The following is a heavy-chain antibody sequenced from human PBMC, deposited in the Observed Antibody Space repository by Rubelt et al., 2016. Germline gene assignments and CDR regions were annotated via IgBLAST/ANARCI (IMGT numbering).Heavy chain of an antibody. CDR3: ARSEMDGDYVTY. V-gene: IGHV3-74*01. CDR1: GFPFSSYW. Sequence: ESGGGLFQPGESLRLSCVASGFPFSSYWVHWVRQVPGKGLEWVSRLRSDGTLVNYADFVKGRFTVSRDNAKNTLYLQMNSLRAEDTAVYYCARSEMDGDYVTYWGQGTLVTVSS. D-gene: IGHD4-17*01. CDR2: LRSDGTLV. J-gene: IGHJ4*02.